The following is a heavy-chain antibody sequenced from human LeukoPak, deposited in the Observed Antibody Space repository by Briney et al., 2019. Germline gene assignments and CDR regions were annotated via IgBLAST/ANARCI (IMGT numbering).Heavy chain of an antibody. J-gene: IGHJ4*02. D-gene: IGHD3-9*01. Sequence: ASVKVSCKASGYTFTSYGISWVRQAPGQGLEWMGWISAYNGNTNYAQKLQGRVTMTTDTSTSTAYMELRSLRSDDTAVYYCALFYYDILTGYYNPTGYWGQGTLVTVSS. CDR3: ALFYYDILTGYYNPTGY. V-gene: IGHV1-18*01. CDR1: GYTFTSYG. CDR2: ISAYNGNT.